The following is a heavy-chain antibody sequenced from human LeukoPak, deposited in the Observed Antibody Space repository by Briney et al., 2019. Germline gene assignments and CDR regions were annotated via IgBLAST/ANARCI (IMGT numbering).Heavy chain of an antibody. J-gene: IGHJ5*02. D-gene: IGHD6-13*01. CDR1: GYTLTELS. CDR2: FDPEDGET. Sequence: ASVKVSCKVSGYTLTELSMHWVRQAPGKGLEWMGGFDPEDGETIYAQKFQGRVTMTRDTSTSTVYMELSSLRSEDTAVYYCARAPARSYSSSWYGRDWFDPWGQGTLVTVSS. V-gene: IGHV1-24*01. CDR3: ARAPARSYSSSWYGRDWFDP.